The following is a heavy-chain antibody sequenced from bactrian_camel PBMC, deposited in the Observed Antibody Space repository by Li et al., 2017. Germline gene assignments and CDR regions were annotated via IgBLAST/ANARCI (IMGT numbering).Heavy chain of an antibody. Sequence: HVQLVESGGGLVQPGGSLRLSCVTSSLAFSTFGMNWVRQVPGKGLEWVSRVTRESLEFYQHSVKGRFTISRDNSKNTVFLQASSLKSEDSALYYCATSDRTWYDYNYWGQGTQVTVS. CDR3: ATSDRTWYDYNY. CDR1: SLAFSTFG. J-gene: IGHJ4*01. D-gene: IGHD6*01. CDR2: VTRESLE. V-gene: IGHV3S9*01.